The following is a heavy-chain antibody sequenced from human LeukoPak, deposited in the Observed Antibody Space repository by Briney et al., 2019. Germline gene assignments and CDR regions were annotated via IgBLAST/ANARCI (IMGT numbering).Heavy chain of an antibody. CDR2: ISWNSGSI. CDR1: GFTFDDYA. J-gene: IGHJ4*02. Sequence: LRLSCAASGFTFDDYAMHWVRQAPGKGLEWVSGISWNSGSIGYADSVKGRFTISRDNAKNSLYLQMNSLRAEDTALYYCAKDIGGRYYYDSSGYSAFDYWGQGTLVTVSS. D-gene: IGHD3-22*01. CDR3: AKDIGGRYYYDSSGYSAFDY. V-gene: IGHV3-9*01.